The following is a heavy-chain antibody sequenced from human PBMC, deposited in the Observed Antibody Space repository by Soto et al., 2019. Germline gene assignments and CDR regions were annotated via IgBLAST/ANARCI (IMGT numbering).Heavy chain of an antibody. CDR1: VFTFSSYC. J-gene: IGHJ4*02. CDR2: ISCDGSNQ. CDR3: SNPYAGSSGYQSDY. Sequence: HPGGSLRLSCAASVFTFSSYCMHWVRQAPGKGLEWVSVISCDGSNQYYADSVKGRFTISRDNSKNTLYLQMNSLRAEDTAVYYWSNPYAGSSGYQSDYWGKGTLVTVSS. D-gene: IGHD3-22*01. V-gene: IGHV3-30*18.